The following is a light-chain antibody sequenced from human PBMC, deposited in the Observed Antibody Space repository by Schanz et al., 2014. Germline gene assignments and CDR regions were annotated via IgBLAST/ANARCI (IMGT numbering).Light chain of an antibody. CDR3: QQYGRSRWT. V-gene: IGKV3-20*01. CDR1: QSVRSSS. J-gene: IGKJ1*01. Sequence: EVVLTQSPGTLSLSPGERATLSCRASQSVRSSSLVWYQQKPGQAPRLLIYGASSRATGIPDRFSGSGSGTDFTLTISRLEPEEFAVYYCQQYGRSRWTFGQGTKVEIK. CDR2: GAS.